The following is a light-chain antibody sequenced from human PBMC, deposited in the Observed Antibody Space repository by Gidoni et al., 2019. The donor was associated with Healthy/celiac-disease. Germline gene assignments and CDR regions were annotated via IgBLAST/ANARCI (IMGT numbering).Light chain of an antibody. CDR1: QSVSSN. CDR3: QQYNNWPPWT. J-gene: IGKJ1*01. V-gene: IGKV3-15*01. Sequence: ERVMTQSQATLSVSPGERATLSCRASQSVSSNLAWYQQKPAQAPRLLIYRASNRAAGIPARLIGSGSGTEFTLTISRLQSEGFAVYCCQQYNNWPPWTFGQGTKVEIK. CDR2: RAS.